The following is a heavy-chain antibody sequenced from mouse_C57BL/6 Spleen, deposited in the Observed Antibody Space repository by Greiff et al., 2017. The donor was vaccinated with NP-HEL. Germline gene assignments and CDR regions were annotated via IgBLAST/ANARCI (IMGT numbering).Heavy chain of an antibody. CDR3: ARSGITTAWDY. D-gene: IGHD1-2*01. J-gene: IGHJ4*01. V-gene: IGHV1-82*01. CDR2: IYPGDGDT. Sequence: QVQLQQSGPELVKPGASVKISCKASGYAFSRSWMHWVKQRPGKGLEWIGRIYPGDGDTNYNGKFKGKATLTADKSSSTAYMQLSSLTSEDSAVYVCARSGITTAWDYWGQGTSVTVSS. CDR1: GYAFSRSW.